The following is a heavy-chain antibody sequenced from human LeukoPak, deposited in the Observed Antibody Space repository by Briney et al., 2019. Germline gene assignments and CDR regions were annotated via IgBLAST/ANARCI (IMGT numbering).Heavy chain of an antibody. CDR3: AKDGGGSSWYVTFYDY. Sequence: QPGGSLRLSCAASGFFFSSYAMSWVRQAPGKGLEWVSAISGSGGSTYYADSVKGRFTISRDNSKNTLYLQMNSLRAEDTAVYYCAKDGGGSSWYVTFYDYWGQGTLVTVSS. J-gene: IGHJ4*02. V-gene: IGHV3-23*01. CDR2: ISGSGGST. CDR1: GFFFSSYA. D-gene: IGHD6-13*01.